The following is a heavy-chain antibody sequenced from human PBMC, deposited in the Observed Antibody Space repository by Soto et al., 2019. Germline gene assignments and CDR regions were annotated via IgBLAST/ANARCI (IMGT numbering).Heavy chain of an antibody. CDR3: AKEWAVAGTRLTLGLLSDY. CDR2: ISYDGSNK. V-gene: IGHV3-30*18. D-gene: IGHD6-19*01. J-gene: IGHJ4*02. CDR1: GFTFSSYG. Sequence: QVQLVESGGGVGQPGRSLRLSCAASGFTFSSYGMHWVRQAPGKGLEWVAVISYDGSNKYYADSVKGRFTISRDNSKNTLYLQMNSLRAEDTAVYYCAKEWAVAGTRLTLGLLSDYWGQGTLVTVSS.